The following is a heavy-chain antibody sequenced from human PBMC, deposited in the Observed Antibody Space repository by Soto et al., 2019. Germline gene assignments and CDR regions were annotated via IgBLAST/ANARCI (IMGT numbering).Heavy chain of an antibody. J-gene: IGHJ2*01. CDR1: GFTFSDYY. V-gene: IGHV3-11*01. Sequence: QVQLVESGGGLVKPGGSLRLSCAASGFTFSDYYMSWVRQAPGKGLEWVSYITSSASSIYYADSVKGRFTISRDNAKNSLNLQMNSLRAEDTAVYYCARDGSDYGDRYWYFDLWGRGTLVTVSS. CDR3: ARDGSDYGDRYWYFDL. D-gene: IGHD4-17*01. CDR2: ITSSASSI.